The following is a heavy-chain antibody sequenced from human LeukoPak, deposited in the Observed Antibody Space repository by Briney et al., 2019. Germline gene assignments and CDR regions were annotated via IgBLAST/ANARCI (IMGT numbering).Heavy chain of an antibody. Sequence: SETLSLTCAVYGGSFSGYYWSWIRQPPGKGLEWIGEINHSGSTNYNPSLKSRVTISVDTSKNQFSLKLGSVTAADTAVYYCARLIGWYDILTGYLGYFDYWGQGTLVTVSS. CDR3: ARLIGWYDILTGYLGYFDY. CDR1: GGSFSGYY. V-gene: IGHV4-34*01. D-gene: IGHD3-9*01. J-gene: IGHJ4*02. CDR2: INHSGST.